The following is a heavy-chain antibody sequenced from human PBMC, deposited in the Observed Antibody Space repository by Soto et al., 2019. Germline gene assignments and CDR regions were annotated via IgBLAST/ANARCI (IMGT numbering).Heavy chain of an antibody. J-gene: IGHJ4*02. CDR2: ISGSGGST. CDR3: AKDGRVYYYDSSGYYFDY. CDR1: GFTFSSYA. V-gene: IGHV3-23*01. D-gene: IGHD3-22*01. Sequence: VSLRLSCAASGFTFSSYAMSWVRQAPGKGLEWVSAISGSGGSTYYADSVKGRFTISRDNSKNTLYLQMNSLRAEDTAVYYCAKDGRVYYYDSSGYYFDYWGQGTLVTVSS.